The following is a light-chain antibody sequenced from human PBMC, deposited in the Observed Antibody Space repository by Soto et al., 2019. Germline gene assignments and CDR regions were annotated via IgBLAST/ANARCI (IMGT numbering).Light chain of an antibody. Sequence: QSVLTQPPSVSAAPGQKVTISCSGSSSNIGNNYVSWYQQLPGTAPKLLIYDNNKRPSGIPDRFSGSKSGTSATLGITGLQTGDEADYYCGTWDSSLSAWYVFGTGTKLTVL. CDR1: SSNIGNNY. CDR3: GTWDSSLSAWYV. J-gene: IGLJ1*01. CDR2: DNN. V-gene: IGLV1-51*01.